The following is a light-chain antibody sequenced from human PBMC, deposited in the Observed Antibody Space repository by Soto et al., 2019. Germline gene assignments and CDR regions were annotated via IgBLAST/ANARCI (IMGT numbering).Light chain of an antibody. CDR2: DAS. CDR3: QQYNIYSWT. V-gene: IGKV1-17*01. Sequence: DIQMTQSKKSLSASVGDRVTITCGASQGIRNDLGWYQQKPGKAPKLLIYDASSLKSGVPSRFSGSGSGTEFTLTISSLQPDDFATYYCQQYNIYSWTFGQGTKVDNK. CDR1: QGIRND. J-gene: IGKJ1*01.